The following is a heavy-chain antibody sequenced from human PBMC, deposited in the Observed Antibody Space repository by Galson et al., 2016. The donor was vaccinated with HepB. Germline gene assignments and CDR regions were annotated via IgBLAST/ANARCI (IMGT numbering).Heavy chain of an antibody. D-gene: IGHD3-3*01. CDR3: ARGDFWSAYPTHFGIAFDI. CDR1: GFTFTNFV. Sequence: SLRLSCAASGFTFTNFVMTWVRQPPGKGLEWVSVISGGGSTYYADSVKGRFTISRDNSKNTLSLEMNSLSAEDTALYYCARGDFWSAYPTHFGIAFDIWGQGTMVTVSS. J-gene: IGHJ3*02. CDR2: ISGGGST. V-gene: IGHV3-23*01.